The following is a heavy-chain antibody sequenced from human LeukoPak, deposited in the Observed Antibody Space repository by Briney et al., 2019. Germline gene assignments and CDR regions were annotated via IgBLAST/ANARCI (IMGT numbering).Heavy chain of an antibody. CDR3: AKSDWFDP. V-gene: IGHV3-74*01. CDR2: NKYDGSES. Sequence: GGSLRLSCAASGFTLSGHWMHWFRQPPGKGLAWVSRNKYDGSESYYADSVKGRFTISRGNAKNTLYLQMNSLRVEDTAVYYCAKSDWFDPWGQGTLVTVSS. J-gene: IGHJ5*02. CDR1: GFTLSGHW.